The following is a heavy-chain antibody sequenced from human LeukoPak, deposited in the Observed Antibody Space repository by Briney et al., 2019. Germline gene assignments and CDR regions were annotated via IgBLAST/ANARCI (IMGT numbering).Heavy chain of an antibody. CDR1: GGSFSGYY. J-gene: IGHJ4*02. Sequence: SETLSLTCAVYGGSFSGYYWSWVRQPPGKGLEWIGEINHSGSTYYNPSLKSRVTISVDTSRNQFSLKLSSVTAADTAVYYCARALYGSVEAYPYYWGQGTLVTVSS. D-gene: IGHD3-10*01. V-gene: IGHV4-34*01. CDR2: INHSGST. CDR3: ARALYGSVEAYPYY.